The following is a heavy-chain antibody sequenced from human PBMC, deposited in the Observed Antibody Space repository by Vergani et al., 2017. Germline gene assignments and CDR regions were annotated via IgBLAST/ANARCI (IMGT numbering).Heavy chain of an antibody. CDR3: ARLYGLDRSGSRYFDY. Sequence: EVQLVQSGAEVKKPGESLKISCQISGYRFTNYWIGWVRQMPGKGLEWMGIIHPADSDTRYSPSFQGQVTISVDKSISTAYLQRSSLRASDSAMYYCARLYGLDRSGSRYFDYWGQGTLVTVSS. V-gene: IGHV5-51*01. CDR2: IHPADSDT. J-gene: IGHJ4*02. D-gene: IGHD6-25*01. CDR1: GYRFTNYW.